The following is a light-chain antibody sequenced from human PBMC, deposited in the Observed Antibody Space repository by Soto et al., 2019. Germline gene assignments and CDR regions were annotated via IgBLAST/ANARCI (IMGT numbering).Light chain of an antibody. CDR3: SSYTSKSSLI. J-gene: IGLJ2*01. CDR1: MRDVGAYNL. CDR2: EVR. Sequence: QSVLTQPASVSGSPGQSITISCAGTMRDVGAYNLVSWYQQHPGRAPQLIIYEVRNRPSGITFRFSGSKSGNTASLTISGLKAEDEADYYCSSYTSKSSLIFGGGTKVTVL. V-gene: IGLV2-14*01.